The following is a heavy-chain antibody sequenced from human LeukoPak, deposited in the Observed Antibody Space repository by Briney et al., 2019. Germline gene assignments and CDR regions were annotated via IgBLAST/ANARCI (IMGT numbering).Heavy chain of an antibody. Sequence: ASVKVSLKASVYTFTSYGINWVRQAPGQGLEWMGWIRDYTGDTNYAQKLQGRVTMTTDTSTSTAYMELGSLRSDDTAVYYCARDRDVAGFDYWGQGTLVTVSS. CDR2: IRDYTGDT. D-gene: IGHD5-24*01. J-gene: IGHJ4*02. V-gene: IGHV1-18*01. CDR1: VYTFTSYG. CDR3: ARDRDVAGFDY.